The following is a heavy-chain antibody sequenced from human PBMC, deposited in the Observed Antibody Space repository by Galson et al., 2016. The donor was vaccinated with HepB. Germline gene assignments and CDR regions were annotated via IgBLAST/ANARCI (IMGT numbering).Heavy chain of an antibody. CDR2: IYWDDDK. D-gene: IGHD5-12*01. V-gene: IGHV2-5*02. J-gene: IGHJ4*02. Sequence: PALVTPPQTLTLTCTFSGFSLSTSGVGVGWIRQPPGKALEWLALIYWDDDKRYSPSLKSRLTITKDTSKNQVVLTMTNSDPVDTATYYCARRRRGYSGYDLSGFSGAFGYWGQGTLVTVSS. CDR1: GFSLSTSGVG. CDR3: ARRRRGYSGYDLSGFSGAFGY.